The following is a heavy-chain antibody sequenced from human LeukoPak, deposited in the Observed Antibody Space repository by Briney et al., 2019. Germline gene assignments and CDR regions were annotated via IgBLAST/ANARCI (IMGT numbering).Heavy chain of an antibody. V-gene: IGHV3-30*04. CDR2: ISQDSSNR. CDR1: GFIFKNYV. Sequence: GRSLRLSCGASGFIFKNYVLHWVRQAPGRGLEWVTLISQDSSNRHYADSVKGRFSISRDNSKNTLYLQMNSLRDEDTAVYFCAREDGAFDIWGQGTMVTVSS. CDR3: AREDGAFDI. J-gene: IGHJ3*02.